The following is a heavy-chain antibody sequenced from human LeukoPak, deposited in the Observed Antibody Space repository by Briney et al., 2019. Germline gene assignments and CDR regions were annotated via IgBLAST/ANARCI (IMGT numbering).Heavy chain of an antibody. Sequence: ASVKVSCKASGYTFTSYGISWVRQAPGQGLEWMGWISAYNGNTNYAQKFQGRVTMTRDTSISTAYMELSRLRSDDTAVYYCASFSGTREYYYYGMDVWGQGTTVTVSS. CDR1: GYTFTSYG. D-gene: IGHD1-26*01. CDR2: ISAYNGNT. CDR3: ASFSGTREYYYYGMDV. V-gene: IGHV1-18*01. J-gene: IGHJ6*02.